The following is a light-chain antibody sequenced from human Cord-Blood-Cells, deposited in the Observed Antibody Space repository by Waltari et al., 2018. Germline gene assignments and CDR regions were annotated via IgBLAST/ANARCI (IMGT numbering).Light chain of an antibody. Sequence: QSALTQPRSVSGSPGQSVTISCTGTSSDVGGYNYVSWYQQHPGKAPKRMVYDVSKRPSGVPDRFSGSKSGHTASLTISGLQAEDEADYYCCSYAGSYTPMVFGGGTKLTVL. CDR3: CSYAGSYTPMV. CDR1: SSDVGGYNY. J-gene: IGLJ3*02. V-gene: IGLV2-11*01. CDR2: DVS.